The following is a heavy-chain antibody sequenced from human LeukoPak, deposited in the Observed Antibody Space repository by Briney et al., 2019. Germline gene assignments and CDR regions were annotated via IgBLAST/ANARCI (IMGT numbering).Heavy chain of an antibody. CDR1: GFTFSSYW. D-gene: IGHD6-13*01. V-gene: IGHV3-7*01. CDR2: IKGDGSEK. Sequence: GGSLRLSCAASGFTFSSYWMTWVRQAPGKGLEWVGNIKGDGSEKYYVDSVKGRFTISRDNAKNSLYLQMNSLRAEDTAAYYCAGDQGEPGIAAAGFDYWGQGTLVTVSS. J-gene: IGHJ4*02. CDR3: AGDQGEPGIAAAGFDY.